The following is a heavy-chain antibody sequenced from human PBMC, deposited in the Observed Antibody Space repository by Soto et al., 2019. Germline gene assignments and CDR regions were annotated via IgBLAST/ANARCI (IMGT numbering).Heavy chain of an antibody. CDR1: GFTFSSYS. V-gene: IGHV3-21*01. Sequence: GGSLRLSCAASGFTFSSYSMNWVRQAPGKGLEWVSSISSSSSYIYYADSVKGRFTISRDNAKNSLYLQMNSLRDEDTAVYYCARDPELWFGNQNYYYYGMDVWGQGTTVTVSS. CDR2: ISSSSSYI. CDR3: ARDPELWFGNQNYYYYGMDV. D-gene: IGHD3-10*01. J-gene: IGHJ6*02.